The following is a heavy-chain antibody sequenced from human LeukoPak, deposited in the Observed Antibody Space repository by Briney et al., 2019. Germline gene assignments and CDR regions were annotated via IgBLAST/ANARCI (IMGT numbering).Heavy chain of an antibody. D-gene: IGHD2-21*01. Sequence: GGSLRLSCAASGFTFSDYYMSWIRQAPGKGLEWVSYTSSSGSTIYYADSVKGRFTISRDNAKNSLYLQMNSLRAEGTAVYYCARCGRFVVEFDPWGQGALVTVSS. CDR1: GFTFSDYY. CDR2: TSSSGSTI. V-gene: IGHV3-11*01. J-gene: IGHJ5*02. CDR3: ARCGRFVVEFDP.